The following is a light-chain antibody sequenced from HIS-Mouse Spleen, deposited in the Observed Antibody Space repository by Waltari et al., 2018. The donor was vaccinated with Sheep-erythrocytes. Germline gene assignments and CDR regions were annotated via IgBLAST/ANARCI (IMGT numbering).Light chain of an antibody. J-gene: IGKJ1*01. CDR2: DAS. CDR1: QSISSA. CDR3: QQFNNYXRT. V-gene: IGKV1D-13*01. Sequence: AIQLTQSPSSLSASVGXRXTITCGASQSISSALAWYQQKPGKAPXLLIYDASSLESGVPSRFXXSGSGTEFTLTISSLQPEDFATXYCQQFNNYXRTFGQGTKVEIK.